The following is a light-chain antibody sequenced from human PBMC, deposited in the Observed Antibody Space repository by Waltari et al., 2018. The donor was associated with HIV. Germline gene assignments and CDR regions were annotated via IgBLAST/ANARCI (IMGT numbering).Light chain of an antibody. J-gene: IGLJ2*01. CDR1: RAHSIYA. V-gene: IGLV4-69*01. CDR2: LNSDGSH. Sequence: QLVLTQSPSASASLGASVKLTCTLSRAHSIYATAWPQQQPEQGPRYLMKLNSDGSHRKGDGIPDRFSGSASGAERYLTISNVQSEDEGTYYCQTWGAGIVVFGGGTRLSVL. CDR3: QTWGAGIVV.